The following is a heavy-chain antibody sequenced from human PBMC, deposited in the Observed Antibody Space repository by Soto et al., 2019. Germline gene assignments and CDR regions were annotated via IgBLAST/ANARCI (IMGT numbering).Heavy chain of an antibody. J-gene: IGHJ5*02. CDR2: IFPSDSDT. V-gene: IGHV5-51*01. CDR3: ARKDKSGYFNWFDP. D-gene: IGHD3-22*01. CDR1: GYIFTSYW. Sequence: SGESLKISCRTSGYIFTSYWIAWVRQMPGKGLEWMGIIFPSDSDTRYSPSFQGQVTISADRSTSTVFLQWASLKASDTAVYFCARKDKSGYFNWFDPWGQGTLVTVSS.